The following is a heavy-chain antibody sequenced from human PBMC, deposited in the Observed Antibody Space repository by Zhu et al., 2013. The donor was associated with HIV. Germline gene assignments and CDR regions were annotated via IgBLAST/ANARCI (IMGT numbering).Heavy chain of an antibody. V-gene: IGHV1-69*08. J-gene: IGHJ5*02. CDR3: ARDRSGDPYYDSSGYSLFCWFDP. D-gene: IGHD3-22*01. CDR2: IIPILGIA. CDR1: GGTFSSYT. Sequence: QVQLVQSGAEVKKPGSSVKVSCKASGGTFSSYTISWVRQAPGQGLEWMGRIIPILGIANYAQKFQGRVTITADKSTSTAYMELSSLRSEDTAVYYCARDRSGDPYYDSSGYSLFCWFDPWGQGTLVTASS.